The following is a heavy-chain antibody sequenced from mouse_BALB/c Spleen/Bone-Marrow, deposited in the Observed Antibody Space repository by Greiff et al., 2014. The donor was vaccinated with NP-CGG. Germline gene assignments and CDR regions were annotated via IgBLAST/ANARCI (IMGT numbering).Heavy chain of an antibody. CDR3: NARGDYDFDYFDY. D-gene: IGHD2-4*01. CDR2: IDPENGDT. J-gene: IGHJ2*01. V-gene: IGHV14-4*02. Sequence: EVNVVESGAELVRSGASVKLSCTASGFNIKDYYMHWVKQRPEQGLEWIGWIDPENGDTEYAPKFQGKATMTADTSSNTAYLQLSSPTSEDTAVYYCNARGDYDFDYFDYWGQGTTLTVSS. CDR1: GFNIKDYY.